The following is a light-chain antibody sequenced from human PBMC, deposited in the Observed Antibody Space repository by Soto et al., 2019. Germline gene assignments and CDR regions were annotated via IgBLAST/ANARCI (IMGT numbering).Light chain of an antibody. Sequence: DVQMAQSPSTLSASVGDTVTVGCRASQDVGSFVAWYQQKPGKAPKLLIYLASRLKSGVPSRFSGSGSGTDFSLTTSCLLPIDVVTYFCQQDNCHSVCSFGQGTKLEIK. CDR3: QQDNCHSVCS. V-gene: IGKV1-5*03. CDR2: LAS. CDR1: QDVGSF. J-gene: IGKJ2*04.